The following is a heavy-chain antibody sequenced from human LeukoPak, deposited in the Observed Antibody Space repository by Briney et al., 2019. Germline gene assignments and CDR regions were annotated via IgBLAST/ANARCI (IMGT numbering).Heavy chain of an antibody. CDR3: ARCSGGGRSGWFDP. D-gene: IGHD2-15*01. CDR2: IYYSGST. V-gene: IGHV4-59*11. Sequence: SETLSLTCTVSGGSISSHYWSWLRQPPGKGLEWIGYIYYSGSTNYNPSLKSRVTISVDTSKNQFSLKLSSVTAADTAVYYCARCSGGGRSGWFDPWGQGTLVTVSS. J-gene: IGHJ5*02. CDR1: GGSISSHY.